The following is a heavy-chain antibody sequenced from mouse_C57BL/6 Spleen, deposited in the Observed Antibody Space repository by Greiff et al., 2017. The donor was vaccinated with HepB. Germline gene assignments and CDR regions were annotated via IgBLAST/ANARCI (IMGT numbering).Heavy chain of an antibody. Sequence: VQLQQSGAELVMPGASVKLSCKASGYTFTSYWMHWVKQRPGQGLEWIGEIDPSDSYTNYNQKFKGKSTLTVDKSSSTAYMQLSSLTSEDSAVYYCVAGTVVATEYFDVWGTGTTVTVSS. CDR1: GYTFTSYW. V-gene: IGHV1-69*01. CDR3: VAGTVVATEYFDV. D-gene: IGHD1-1*01. CDR2: IDPSDSYT. J-gene: IGHJ1*03.